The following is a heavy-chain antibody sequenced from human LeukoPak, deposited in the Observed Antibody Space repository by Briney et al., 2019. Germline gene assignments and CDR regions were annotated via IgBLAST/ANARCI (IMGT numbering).Heavy chain of an antibody. CDR2: INHSGST. V-gene: IGHV4-34*01. D-gene: IGHD1-26*01. J-gene: IGHJ4*02. CDR1: GGSFSGYY. CDR3: ARDPRGVGAASY. Sequence: SETLSLTCAVYGGSFSGYYWSWIRQPPGKGLEWIGEINHSGSTNYNPSLKSRVTISVDTSKNQFSLRLSSVTVADTAVYYCARDPRGVGAASYWGQGTLVIVSS.